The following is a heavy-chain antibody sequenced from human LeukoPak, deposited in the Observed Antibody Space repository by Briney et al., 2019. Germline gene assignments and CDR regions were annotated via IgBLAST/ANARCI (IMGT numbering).Heavy chain of an antibody. CDR3: ARGGAAAGETYYFDY. J-gene: IGHJ4*02. V-gene: IGHV5-51*01. CDR2: IYPGDSDT. D-gene: IGHD6-13*01. CDR1: GHSFTSYW. Sequence: GESLKISCKGSGHSFTSYWIGWVRQMPGKGLEWMGIIYPGDSDTRYSPSFQGQVTISADKSISTAYLQWSSLKASDTAMYYCARGGAAAGETYYFDYWGQGTLVTVSS.